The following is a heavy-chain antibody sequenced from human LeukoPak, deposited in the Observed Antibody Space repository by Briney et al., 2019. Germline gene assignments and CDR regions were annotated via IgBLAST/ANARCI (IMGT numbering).Heavy chain of an antibody. CDR3: ARDLGGYGGNSDY. J-gene: IGHJ4*02. V-gene: IGHV3-74*01. CDR2: INSDGSST. D-gene: IGHD4-23*01. CDR1: GFTFSSYW. Sequence: GGSLRLSCAASGFTFSSYWMHWVRQAPGKGLVWVSRINSDGSSTGYADSVKGRFTISRDNAKNSLYLQMNSLRAEDTAVYYCARDLGGYGGNSDYWGQGTLVTVSS.